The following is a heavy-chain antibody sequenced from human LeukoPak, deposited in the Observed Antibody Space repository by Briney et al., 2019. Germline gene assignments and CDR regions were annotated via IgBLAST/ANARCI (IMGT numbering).Heavy chain of an antibody. V-gene: IGHV3-21*01. D-gene: IGHD1-26*01. CDR2: ISSSSSYI. J-gene: IGHJ4*02. Sequence: MSGGSLRLSCAASGFTFSSYSMNWVRQAPGKGLEWVSSISSSSSYIYYADSVKGRFTISRDNAKNSLYLQMNSLRAEDTAVYYCAIIYLIVEATTFDYWGQGTLVTVSS. CDR1: GFTFSSYS. CDR3: AIIYLIVEATTFDY.